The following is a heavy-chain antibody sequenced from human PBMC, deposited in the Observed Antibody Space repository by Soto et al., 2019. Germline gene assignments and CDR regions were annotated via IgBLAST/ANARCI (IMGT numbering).Heavy chain of an antibody. J-gene: IGHJ4*02. CDR2: INHSGST. CDR1: GGSFSGYY. Sequence: SETLSLTCAVYGGSFSGYYWSWIRQTPGKGLEWIGDINHSGSTNYNPSLKSRVTISVDTSKNQFSLKLSSVTAADTAVYYCAREVVATTNYFDYWGQGTLVTVSS. D-gene: IGHD5-12*01. CDR3: AREVVATTNYFDY. V-gene: IGHV4-34*01.